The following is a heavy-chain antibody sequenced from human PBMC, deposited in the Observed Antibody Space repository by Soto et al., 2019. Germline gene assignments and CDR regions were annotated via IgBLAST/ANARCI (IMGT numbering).Heavy chain of an antibody. CDR1: GGSISGGGYS. CDR2: IYHSGST. CDR3: ARGGVDYYDSSGYYFSPYYFDY. Sequence: SETLSLTCAVSGGSISGGGYSWSWIRQPPGKGLEWIGYIYHSGSTYYNPSLKSRVTISVDRSKNQFSLKLSSVTAADTAVYYCARGGVDYYDSSGYYFSPYYFDYWGQGTLVTVSS. D-gene: IGHD3-22*01. V-gene: IGHV4-30-2*01. J-gene: IGHJ4*02.